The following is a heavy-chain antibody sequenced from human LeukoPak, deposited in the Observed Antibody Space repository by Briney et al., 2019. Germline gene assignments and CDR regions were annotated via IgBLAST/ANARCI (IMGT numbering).Heavy chain of an antibody. J-gene: IGHJ4*02. CDR2: IHNSGRT. Sequence: PSETLSLTCSVSGGSVSSYYWSWIRQSPGKGLEWIGYIHNSGRTNYNPSLKSRVTGYVDTSKNQVSLRLSSVTAADTAVYYCARHGTISSESYFDYWGQGALVTVSS. CDR3: ARHGTISSESYFDY. V-gene: IGHV4-59*08. D-gene: IGHD1-14*01. CDR1: GGSVSSYY.